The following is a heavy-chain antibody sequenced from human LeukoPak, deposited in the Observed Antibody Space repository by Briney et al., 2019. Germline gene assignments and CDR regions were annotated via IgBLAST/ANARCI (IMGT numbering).Heavy chain of an antibody. Sequence: SETLSLTCTVSGGSISSSSYYWGWIRQPPGKGLEWIGNIYYSGSTYYNPSLKSRVTISVDTSKNQLSLKLSSVTAADTAVYYCVRTVIPGWFDPWGQGTLVTVSS. V-gene: IGHV4-39*07. CDR2: IYYSGST. D-gene: IGHD4-17*01. CDR3: VRTVIPGWFDP. J-gene: IGHJ5*02. CDR1: GGSISSSSYY.